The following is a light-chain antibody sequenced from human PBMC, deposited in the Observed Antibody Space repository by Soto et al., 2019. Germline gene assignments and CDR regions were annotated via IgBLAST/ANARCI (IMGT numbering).Light chain of an antibody. CDR1: QSVSNSY. J-gene: IGKJ2*01. CDR3: QQYDSSPYP. CDR2: GAS. V-gene: IGKV3-20*01. Sequence: EIVLTQSPGTLSLSPGERATLSCRASQSVSNSYLAWYQQKPGQAPRLLIYGASSRATGIPDRFSGSGSGTDFTLTISRLEPEDFAVYYCQQYDSSPYPFGQGPSWRSN.